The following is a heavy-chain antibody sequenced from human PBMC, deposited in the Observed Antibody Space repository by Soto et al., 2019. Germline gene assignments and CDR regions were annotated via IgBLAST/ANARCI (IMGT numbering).Heavy chain of an antibody. CDR1: GFTFSSYT. Sequence: EVQLLESGGGLEQPGGSLRLSCAASGFTFSSYTMSWVRQAPGKGLEWVSGLSGSGGNTYYADSVKGRFTISRDNSKNTLYLQMNSLRAEDTAIYYCAKRELSGGYYFYWGQGTLVTVSS. D-gene: IGHD3-22*01. CDR3: AKRELSGGYYFY. CDR2: LSGSGGNT. J-gene: IGHJ4*02. V-gene: IGHV3-23*01.